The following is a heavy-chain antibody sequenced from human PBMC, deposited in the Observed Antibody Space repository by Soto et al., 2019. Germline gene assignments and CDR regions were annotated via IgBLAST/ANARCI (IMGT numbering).Heavy chain of an antibody. CDR2: ISAHNGNT. CDR3: ARGRYGDY. V-gene: IGHV1-18*01. J-gene: IGHJ4*02. Sequence: QVHLVQSGAEVKKPGASVKVSCKGSGYTFTTYGITWVRQAPGQGLEWMGWISAHNGNTNYAQKLQGRVTVTRDTSTSTAYLELRSLRSDDTAVYYCARGRYGDYWGQGALVTVSS. D-gene: IGHD1-1*01. CDR1: GYTFTTYG.